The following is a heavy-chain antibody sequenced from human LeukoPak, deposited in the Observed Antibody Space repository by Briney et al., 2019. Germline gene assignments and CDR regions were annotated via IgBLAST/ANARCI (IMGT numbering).Heavy chain of an antibody. D-gene: IGHD5-24*01. Sequence: RSGGSLRLSCAASGFTFSSYSMNWVRQAPGKGLEWVSSISSSSSYIYYADSVRGRFTISRDNAKNSLYLQMSSLRAEDTAVYYCARGVEMATIPNWFDPWGQGTLVTVSS. CDR3: ARGVEMATIPNWFDP. J-gene: IGHJ5*02. V-gene: IGHV3-21*01. CDR2: ISSSSSYI. CDR1: GFTFSSYS.